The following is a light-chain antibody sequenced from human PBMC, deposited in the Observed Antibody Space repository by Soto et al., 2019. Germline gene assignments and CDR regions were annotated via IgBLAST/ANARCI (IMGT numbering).Light chain of an antibody. CDR1: QSLLDSDDGNTY. J-gene: IGKJ4*01. CDR3: MQRIEFPHT. V-gene: IGKV2-40*01. CDR2: TVS. Sequence: DIVMTQTPLSLTVTPGEPASISCRSSQSLLDSDDGNTYLDWYLQKPGQSPQLLIYTVSYRASGVPDRFSGSGSGTDFTLKISRVEAEDVGVYYCMQRIEFPHTFGGGTKVEIK.